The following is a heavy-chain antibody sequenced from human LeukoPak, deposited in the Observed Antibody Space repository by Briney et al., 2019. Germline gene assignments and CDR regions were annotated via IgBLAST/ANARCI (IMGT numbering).Heavy chain of an antibody. V-gene: IGHV1-58*02. D-gene: IGHD3-10*01. CDR3: ARVPYYYGSGTQYYFDY. CDR2: IVVGSGNT. J-gene: IGHJ4*02. Sequence: SVKVSCKASGFTFTSSAMQWVRQARGQRLEWIGWIVVGSGNTNYAQKFQERVTITRDMSTSTAYMELSRLRSDDTAVYYCARVPYYYGSGTQYYFDYWGQGTLVTVSS. CDR1: GFTFTSSA.